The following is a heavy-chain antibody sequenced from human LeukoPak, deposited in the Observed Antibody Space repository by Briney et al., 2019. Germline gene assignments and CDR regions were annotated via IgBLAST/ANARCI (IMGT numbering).Heavy chain of an antibody. J-gene: IGHJ4*02. CDR1: GDTFGKYA. Sequence: GASVKVSCKAPGDTFGKYAISWVRLAPGQGLEWMGGSIPMYGTANSAQKFQGRLTFNTDDSTSTTYLELSSLRPEDTALYYCARVVLLYGSGTYLDVWGQGTLVTVSS. V-gene: IGHV1-69*05. CDR2: SIPMYGTA. D-gene: IGHD3-10*01. CDR3: ARVVLLYGSGTYLDV.